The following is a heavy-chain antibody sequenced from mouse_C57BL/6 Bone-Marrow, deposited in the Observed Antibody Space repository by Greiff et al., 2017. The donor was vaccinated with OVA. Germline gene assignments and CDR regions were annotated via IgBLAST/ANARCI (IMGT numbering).Heavy chain of an antibody. CDR3: ARVLYYGSSYGGYYFDY. CDR1: GFTFSDYY. CDR2: INYDGSST. J-gene: IGHJ2*01. D-gene: IGHD1-1*01. Sequence: EVKLMESEGGLVQPGSSMKLSCTASGFTFSDYYMAWVRQVPEKGLEWVANINYDGSSTYYLDSLKSRFIISRDNAKNILYLQMSSLKSEDTATYYGARVLYYGSSYGGYYFDYWGQGTTLTVSS. V-gene: IGHV5-16*01.